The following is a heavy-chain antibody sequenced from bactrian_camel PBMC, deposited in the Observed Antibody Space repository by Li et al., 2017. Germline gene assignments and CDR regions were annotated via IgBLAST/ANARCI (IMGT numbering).Heavy chain of an antibody. V-gene: IGHV3S55*01. J-gene: IGHJ4*01. CDR2: IASDGVP. CDR3: ATLASTWGRGENNY. CDR1: GYTYSSYC. Sequence: HVQLVESGGGSVQAGGSLRLSCAASGYTYSSYCMGWFRQAPGKEGEGVAAIASDGVPDYADSVRGPFTISQDKAKNTLYLQMRSLKSEDTALYYCATLASTWGRGENNYWGQGTQVTVS. D-gene: IGHD1*01.